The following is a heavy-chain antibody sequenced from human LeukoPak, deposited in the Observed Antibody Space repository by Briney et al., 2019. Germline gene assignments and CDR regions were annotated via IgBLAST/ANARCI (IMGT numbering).Heavy chain of an antibody. Sequence: SGGSLRLSCAASGFTFSSYWMSWVRQAPGKGLEWVANIKQDGSEKYYVDSVKGRFTISRDNAKNSLYLQMNSVRVEDTAVYYCARGVPVAGLDYWGQGTLVTVSS. CDR2: IKQDGSEK. CDR3: ARGVPVAGLDY. V-gene: IGHV3-7*03. CDR1: GFTFSSYW. J-gene: IGHJ4*02. D-gene: IGHD6-19*01.